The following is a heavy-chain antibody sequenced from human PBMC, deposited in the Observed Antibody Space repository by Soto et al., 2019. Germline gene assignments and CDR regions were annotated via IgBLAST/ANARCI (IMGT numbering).Heavy chain of an antibody. CDR2: ISSSSSTI. CDR3: ASGYCSSTSCYPSWFDP. D-gene: IGHD2-2*01. J-gene: IGHJ5*02. Sequence: RLSCAASGFTFSSYSMNWVRQAPGKGLEWVSYISSSSSTIYYADSVKGRFTISRDNAKNSLYLQMNSLRDEDTAVYYCASGYCSSTSCYPSWFDPWGQGTLVTVSS. CDR1: GFTFSSYS. V-gene: IGHV3-48*02.